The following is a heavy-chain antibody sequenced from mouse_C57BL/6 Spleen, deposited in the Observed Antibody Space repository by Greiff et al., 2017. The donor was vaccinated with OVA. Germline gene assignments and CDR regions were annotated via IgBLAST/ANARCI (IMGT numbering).Heavy chain of an antibody. J-gene: IGHJ2*01. CDR1: GFTFSDYG. CDR3: ARVDGYYGY. D-gene: IGHD2-3*01. Sequence: EVKLMESGGGLVKPGGSLKLSCAASGFTFSDYGMHWVRQAPEKGLEWVAHISSGSSTIYYADTVKGRFTISRDNAKNTLFLQMTSLRSEDTAMYYCARVDGYYGYWGQGTTLTVSS. V-gene: IGHV5-17*01. CDR2: ISSGSSTI.